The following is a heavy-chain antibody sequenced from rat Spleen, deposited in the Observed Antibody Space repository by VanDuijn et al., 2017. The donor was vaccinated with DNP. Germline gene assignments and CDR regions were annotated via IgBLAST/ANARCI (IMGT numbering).Heavy chain of an antibody. CDR1: GFSLMNYA. Sequence: QVQLKESGPGLVQPSQTLSLTCTVSGFSLMNYAVGWVRQPPGKGLEWMGVIWTGGSTEYNSALKSRLSISRDTSKSQVFLKMNSLQTEDTATYYCARSYYGYKAYFDYWGQGVMVTVSS. CDR2: IWTGGST. V-gene: IGHV2-43*01. D-gene: IGHD1-9*01. J-gene: IGHJ2*01. CDR3: ARSYYGYKAYFDY.